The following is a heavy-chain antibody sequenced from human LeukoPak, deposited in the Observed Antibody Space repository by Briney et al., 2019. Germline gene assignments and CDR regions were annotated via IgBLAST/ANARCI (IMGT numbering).Heavy chain of an antibody. J-gene: IGHJ4*02. CDR2: FYRDGST. V-gene: IGHV3-53*01. D-gene: IGHD6-13*01. Sequence: QPGGSLRLSCAASGFTVSSNYMTWVRQAPGKGLEWVSVFYRDGSTYYADSVKGRFTISRDNSKDTLYLQMNSLRAEDTAVYYCARDPQSSQQLVSYWGQGTLVIVSS. CDR1: GFTVSSNY. CDR3: ARDPQSSQQLVSY.